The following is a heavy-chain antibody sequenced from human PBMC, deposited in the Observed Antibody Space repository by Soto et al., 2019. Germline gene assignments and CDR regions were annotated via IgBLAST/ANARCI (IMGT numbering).Heavy chain of an antibody. J-gene: IGHJ4*02. CDR1: GFTFSDHY. D-gene: IGHD3-10*01. CDR2: TRNKANSYST. Sequence: EVQLVESGGGLVQPGGSLRLSCAASGFTFSDHYMDWVRQAPGKGLEWVGRTRNKANSYSTEYAASVLGRFTISRDESKNSLYLQMNGLKTEDTAVYYCVRTSHYGSGSWNFDYWGQGTLVTVSS. V-gene: IGHV3-72*01. CDR3: VRTSHYGSGSWNFDY.